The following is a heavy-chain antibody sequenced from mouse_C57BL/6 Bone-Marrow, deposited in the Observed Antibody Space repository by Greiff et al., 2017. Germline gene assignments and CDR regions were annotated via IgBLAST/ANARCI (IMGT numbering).Heavy chain of an antibody. D-gene: IGHD1-1*01. Sequence: VQLQQSGPELVKPGASVKISCKASGYSFTDYNMNWVKQSTGKSLGWIGVINPNYGTTSYNQKFKGKATLTADQSSSTAYMQLNSLTSEDSAVYYCARKMEILRDYAMDYWGQGTSVTVAS. J-gene: IGHJ4*01. CDR1: GYSFTDYN. CDR3: ARKMEILRDYAMDY. CDR2: INPNYGTT. V-gene: IGHV1-39*01.